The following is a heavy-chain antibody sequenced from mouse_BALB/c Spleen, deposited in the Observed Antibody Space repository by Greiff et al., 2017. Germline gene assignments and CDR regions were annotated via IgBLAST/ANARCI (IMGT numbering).Heavy chain of an antibody. Sequence: EVMLVESGGGLVKPGGSLKLSCAASGFTFSSYAMSWVRQTPEKRLEWVATISSGGSYTYYPDSVKGRFTISRDNAKNTLYLKMSSLRSEDTAMYYCASPIYYDYDRGAMDYWGQGTSVTVSS. CDR3: ASPIYYDYDRGAMDY. CDR2: ISSGGSYT. J-gene: IGHJ4*01. CDR1: GFTFSSYA. V-gene: IGHV5-9-1*01. D-gene: IGHD2-4*01.